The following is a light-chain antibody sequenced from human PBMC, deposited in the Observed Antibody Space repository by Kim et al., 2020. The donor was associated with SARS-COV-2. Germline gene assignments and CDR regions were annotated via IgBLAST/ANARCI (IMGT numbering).Light chain of an antibody. CDR2: AAS. V-gene: IGKV1-17*01. Sequence: SAYVGDRVTITCRARQDVENDLGWYQQKPGTAPKRLIYAASSLQSEVPSRFSGSGSRTEFTLTISSLQPEDFATYYCLQYNTYPLTFGQGTKLEI. J-gene: IGKJ2*01. CDR1: QDVEND. CDR3: LQYNTYPLT.